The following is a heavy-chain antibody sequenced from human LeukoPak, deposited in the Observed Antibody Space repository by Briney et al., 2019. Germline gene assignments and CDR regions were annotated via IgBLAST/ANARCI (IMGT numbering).Heavy chain of an antibody. V-gene: IGHV3-13*01. Sequence: GGSLRLSCAASGFSFSNYAMHWVRQVAGKGLEWVSSIGIIGDTFSPGSEKGRFTISRENAKISLYLQMNSLRAGDTAVYYCARATVIGDVPVPGYMDVWGKGTTVTVSS. J-gene: IGHJ6*03. CDR3: ARATVIGDVPVPGYMDV. CDR1: GFSFSNYA. D-gene: IGHD2-21*01. CDR2: IGIIGDT.